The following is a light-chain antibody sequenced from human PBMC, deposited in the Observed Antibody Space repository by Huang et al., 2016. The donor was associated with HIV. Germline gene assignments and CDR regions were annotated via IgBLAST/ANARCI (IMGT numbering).Light chain of an antibody. J-gene: IGKJ2*01. Sequence: DIQMTQSPSSLSASVGDRITITCRASQGVSDCLAWYQQKPGKAPRRLMHTISRVESGVPSRFSGSGSGSELTLTISNLQPEDFATYYCHQYYSIFHTFGQGTKLEIK. V-gene: IGKV1-NL1*01. CDR2: TIS. CDR3: HQYYSIFHT. CDR1: QGVSDC.